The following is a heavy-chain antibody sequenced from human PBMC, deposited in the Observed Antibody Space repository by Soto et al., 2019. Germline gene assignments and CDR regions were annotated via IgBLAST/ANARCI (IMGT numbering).Heavy chain of an antibody. CDR2: ISSSSSYI. D-gene: IGHD2-2*01. V-gene: IGHV3-21*01. J-gene: IGHJ4*02. Sequence: GGSLRLSCAASGFTFSSYSMNWVRQAPGKGLEWVSSISSSSSYIYYADSVKGRFTISRDNAKNSLYLQMNSLRAEDTAVYYCACDIVVVPAAVPSPPFDYWGQGTLVTVSS. CDR3: ACDIVVVPAAVPSPPFDY. CDR1: GFTFSSYS.